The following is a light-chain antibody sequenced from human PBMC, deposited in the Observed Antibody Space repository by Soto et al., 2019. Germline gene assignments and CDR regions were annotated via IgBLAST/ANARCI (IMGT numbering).Light chain of an antibody. CDR2: DVT. V-gene: IGLV2-8*01. CDR3: SAYAGANSWL. Sequence: QSVLTQPPSASGSPGQSVTFSCTGTSSDVGAYNYVSWYQHHPGKAPKLIIYDVTERPSGVPDRFSGSKSGNTASLTVSGLQSDDEADYFCSAYAGANSWLFGGGTQLTVL. CDR1: SSDVGAYNY. J-gene: IGLJ3*02.